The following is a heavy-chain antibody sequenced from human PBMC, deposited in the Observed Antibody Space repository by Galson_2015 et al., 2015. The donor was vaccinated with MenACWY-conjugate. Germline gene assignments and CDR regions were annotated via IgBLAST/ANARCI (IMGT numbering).Heavy chain of an antibody. V-gene: IGHV2-70*01. CDR1: GFSLSTSKVG. CDR3: ARMHIVLDATDAFDI. CDR2: IDWRDNK. J-gene: IGHJ3*02. Sequence: PALVKPTQTLALTCTFSGFSLSTSKVGVAWIRQPPGKALEWLALIDWRDNKYYTTSLKTRLTISKDTSTNQVVLTMTNVDPVDTATYYCARMHIVLDATDAFDIWGQGTMVTVSS. D-gene: IGHD3-22*01.